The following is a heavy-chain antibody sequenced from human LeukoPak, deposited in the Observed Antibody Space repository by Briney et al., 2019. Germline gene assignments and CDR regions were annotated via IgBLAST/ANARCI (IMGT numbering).Heavy chain of an antibody. CDR2: INHSGST. D-gene: IGHD5-12*01. J-gene: IGHJ4*02. CDR3: ARTGDSGYDFFDY. CDR1: GGSFSGYY. Sequence: PSETLSLTCAVYGGSFSGYYWSWIRQPPGKGLEWIGEINHSGSTNYNPSLKSRVTISVDTSKNQCSLKLSSVTAADTAVYYCARTGDSGYDFFDYWGQGTLVTVSS. V-gene: IGHV4-34*01.